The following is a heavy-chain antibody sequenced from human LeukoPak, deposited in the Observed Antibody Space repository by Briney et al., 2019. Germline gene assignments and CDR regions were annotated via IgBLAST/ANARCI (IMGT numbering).Heavy chain of an antibody. D-gene: IGHD3-10*01. J-gene: IGHJ4*02. Sequence: PGGSLRLSCAASGFTFSGYAMHWVRQAPGKGLEWVAVISYDGSNEYYADSVKGRFTISSDNSKNTLYLQMNSLSVEDTAVYYCARVGYYASGPFSYFDYWGQGTLVTVSS. V-gene: IGHV3-30-3*01. CDR1: GFTFSGYA. CDR2: ISYDGSNE. CDR3: ARVGYYASGPFSYFDY.